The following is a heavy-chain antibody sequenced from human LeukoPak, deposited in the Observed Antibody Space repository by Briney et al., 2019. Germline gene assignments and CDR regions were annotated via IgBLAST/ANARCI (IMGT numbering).Heavy chain of an antibody. V-gene: IGHV4-4*07. J-gene: IGHJ6*03. Sequence: SETLSLTCTVSGGSISSYYWSWIRQPAAKGLEWIGRIYTSGSTNYNPSLKSRVTMSVDTSKNQFSLKLSSVTAADTAVYYCASAYSSGWNGSYYYYMDVWGKGTTVTVSS. CDR1: GGSISSYY. CDR2: IYTSGST. D-gene: IGHD6-19*01. CDR3: ASAYSSGWNGSYYYYMDV.